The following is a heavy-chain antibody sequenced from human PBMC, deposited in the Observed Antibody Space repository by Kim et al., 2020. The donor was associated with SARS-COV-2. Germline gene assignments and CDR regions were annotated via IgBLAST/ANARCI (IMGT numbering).Heavy chain of an antibody. V-gene: IGHV3-30*04. D-gene: IGHD5-18*01. J-gene: IGHJ6*01. CDR2: ISYDGSNK. Sequence: GGSLRLSCAASGFTFSSYAMHWVRQAPGKGLECVAVISYDGSNKYYADSVKGRFTISRDNSKNTLYLQMNSLRAEDTAVYYCARDANRGYSYGWTYYYY. CDR3: ARDANRGYSYGWTYYYY. CDR1: GFTFSSYA.